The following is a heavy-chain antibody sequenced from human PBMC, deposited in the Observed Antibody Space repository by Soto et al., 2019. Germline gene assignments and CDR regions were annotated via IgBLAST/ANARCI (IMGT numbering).Heavy chain of an antibody. Sequence: TSSSCGRHRVSKTQCKRLGWLAVISYDGSNKYYAESVKGRFTISRDNSKNTLYLQMNSLRAEDTAVYYCAKAGIVVVTAMRAYYYGMDVWGQGPTVTV. D-gene: IGHD2-21*02. J-gene: IGHJ6*01. CDR2: ISYDGSNK. CDR1: TSSSCG. V-gene: IGHV3-30*18. CDR3: AKAGIVVVTAMRAYYYGMDV.